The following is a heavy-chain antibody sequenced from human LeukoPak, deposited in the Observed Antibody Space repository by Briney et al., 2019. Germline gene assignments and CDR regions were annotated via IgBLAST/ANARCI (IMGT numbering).Heavy chain of an antibody. Sequence: ASETLSLTCSVSGDSMRNYYLSWIQQPPGKGLEWIGYIYYSGSTNYNPSLKSRVTISVDTSKDQFSLKLTSVTATDTAMYYCARDGGGFIRFDYWGQGTLVTVSS. J-gene: IGHJ4*02. CDR2: IYYSGST. CDR3: ARDGGGFIRFDY. V-gene: IGHV4-59*01. CDR1: GDSMRNYY. D-gene: IGHD3-16*01.